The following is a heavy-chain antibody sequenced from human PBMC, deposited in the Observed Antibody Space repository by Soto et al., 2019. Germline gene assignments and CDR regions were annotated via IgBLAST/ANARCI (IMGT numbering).Heavy chain of an antibody. Sequence: QVQLVQSGAEVKKPGSSVKVSCKASGGTFSSYTISWVRQAPGQGLEWMGRIIPILGIANYAQKFQGRVTITADKSTSTAYMELSSLRSEDTAVYYCASSEPRAMVRGVIPTLDFDYWGQGTLVTVSS. J-gene: IGHJ4*02. CDR3: ASSEPRAMVRGVIPTLDFDY. V-gene: IGHV1-69*02. CDR1: GGTFSSYT. CDR2: IIPILGIA. D-gene: IGHD3-10*01.